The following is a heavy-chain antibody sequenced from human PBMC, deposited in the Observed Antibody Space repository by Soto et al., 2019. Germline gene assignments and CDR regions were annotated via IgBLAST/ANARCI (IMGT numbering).Heavy chain of an antibody. CDR2: IYYSGST. V-gene: IGHV4-59*01. J-gene: IGHJ5*02. D-gene: IGHD2-2*01. CDR1: GGSISSYY. CDR3: ARYGSAQLIRYCSSTSCYAFGWFDP. Sequence: SETLSLTCTVSGGSISSYYWSWIRQPPGKGLEWIGYIYYSGSTNYNPSLKSRVTISVDTSKNQFSLKLSSVTAADTAVYYCARYGSAQLIRYCSSTSCYAFGWFDPWGQGTLVTVSS.